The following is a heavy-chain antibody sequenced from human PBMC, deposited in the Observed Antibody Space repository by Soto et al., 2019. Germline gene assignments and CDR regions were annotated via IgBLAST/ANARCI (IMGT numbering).Heavy chain of an antibody. V-gene: IGHV1-69*02. CDR2: IIPILGIA. CDR1: GGTFSSYI. Sequence: SVKVSCKASGGTFSSYIISWVRQAPGQGLEWMGRIIPILGIANNAQIFQGRLTITADKSTSTAYMELSSLRSEDTAVYYCARGAVDTAMNFDYWGQGTQVTVSS. J-gene: IGHJ4*02. D-gene: IGHD5-18*01. CDR3: ARGAVDTAMNFDY.